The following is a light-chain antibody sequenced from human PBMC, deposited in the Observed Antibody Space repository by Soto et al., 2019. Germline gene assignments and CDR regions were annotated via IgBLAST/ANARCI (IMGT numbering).Light chain of an antibody. CDR3: QQYDNLPRVT. J-gene: IGKJ5*01. CDR2: DAS. Sequence: DLQMTQSPSSLSASVGDRVTITCQASQDISNYLNWYQQKPGKAPKLLIYDASNLQTGVPSRFSGSGSGTDFTFTISSLQPEDIATYYCQQYDNLPRVTFGQGTRLEIK. CDR1: QDISNY. V-gene: IGKV1-33*01.